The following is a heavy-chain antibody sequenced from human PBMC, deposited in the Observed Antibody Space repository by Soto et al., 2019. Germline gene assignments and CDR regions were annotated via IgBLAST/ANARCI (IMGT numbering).Heavy chain of an antibody. Sequence: QVQLVESGGGVVQPGRSLRLSCAASGFTFSSFGMHWVRQAPGKGLECVAFISFDGSNQYYVDSVRGRFIISRDNSKNTLSLQMNNLKAEDTAAYYCAKDTSKYSNNWPAYYGLDVWGQGTTVTVSS. CDR1: GFTFSSFG. CDR3: AKDTSKYSNNWPAYYGLDV. D-gene: IGHD6-13*01. V-gene: IGHV3-30*18. J-gene: IGHJ6*02. CDR2: ISFDGSNQ.